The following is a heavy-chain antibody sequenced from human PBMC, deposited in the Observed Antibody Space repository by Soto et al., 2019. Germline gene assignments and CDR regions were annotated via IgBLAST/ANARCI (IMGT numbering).Heavy chain of an antibody. V-gene: IGHV3-23*01. D-gene: IGHD2-15*01. CDR3: AKDISKGVGAATGY. J-gene: IGHJ4*02. CDR2: ISGSGGST. CDR1: GFTFSSYA. Sequence: EVQLLESGGGLVQPGGSLRLSCAASGFTFSSYAMSWVRQAPGKGLEWVSAISGSGGSTYYADSVKGRFTISRDNSKNPRYLQMNSLRAEDTAVYYCAKDISKGVGAATGYRGQGTLVTVSS.